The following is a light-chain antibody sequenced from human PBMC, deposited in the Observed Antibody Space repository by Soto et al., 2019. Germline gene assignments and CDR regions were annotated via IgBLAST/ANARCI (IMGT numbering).Light chain of an antibody. J-gene: IGLJ1*01. Sequence: QSALAQPASVSGSPGQSITISCTGTNSDIAGYNYVSWYQQHPGKAPKLLIYEVTSRASGVSHRFSGSKSGNTASLTISGLQAEDEAEYYCNSYTSASFYVFGTGTKVTVL. CDR3: NSYTSASFYV. CDR1: NSDIAGYNY. CDR2: EVT. V-gene: IGLV2-14*01.